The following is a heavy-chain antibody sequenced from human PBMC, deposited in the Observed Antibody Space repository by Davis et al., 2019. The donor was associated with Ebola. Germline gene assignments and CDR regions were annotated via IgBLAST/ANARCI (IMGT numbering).Heavy chain of an antibody. D-gene: IGHD2-21*02. J-gene: IGHJ6*03. CDR2: IYYGGTT. CDR3: ARADLNYYYYYMDV. V-gene: IGHV4-59*01. CDR1: GGSMSSYY. Sequence: SETLSLTCTVSGGSMSSYYWSWIRQPPGKGLEWIGNIYYGGTTNYNPSLKSRVTISGDTSKNQFSLNVNSVTAADTAMYYCARADLNYYYYYMDVWGKGTTVTVSS.